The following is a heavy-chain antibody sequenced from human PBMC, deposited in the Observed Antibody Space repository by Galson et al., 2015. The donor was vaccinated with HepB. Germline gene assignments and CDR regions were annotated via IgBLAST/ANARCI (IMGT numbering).Heavy chain of an antibody. J-gene: IGHJ4*02. D-gene: IGHD3-22*01. V-gene: IGHV3-9*01. CDR1: GFTFDDYA. CDR3: VKDIRREYYDSSGYFDY. Sequence: SLRLSCATSGFTFDDYAMHWVRQAPGKGLEWVSGISWNNIDSDYADSVRGRFTISRDNAKKSLHLHMNSLRAEDTAFYYCVKDIRREYYDSSGYFDYWGQGTQVTVSS. CDR2: ISWNNIDS.